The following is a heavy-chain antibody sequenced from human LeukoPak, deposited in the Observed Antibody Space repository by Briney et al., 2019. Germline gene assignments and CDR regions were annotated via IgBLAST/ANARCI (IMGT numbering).Heavy chain of an antibody. Sequence: ASVKVSCQASGYTLTNYGISWVRQAPGQGLEWMGWISAYNGNTNYAQRLQGRVTMTTDTSTSTAYMELRSLRSDDTAVYYCARSYYYDSSGYYPPDYWGQGTLVTVSS. D-gene: IGHD3-22*01. CDR3: ARSYYYDSSGYYPPDY. CDR1: GYTLTNYG. V-gene: IGHV1-18*01. CDR2: ISAYNGNT. J-gene: IGHJ4*02.